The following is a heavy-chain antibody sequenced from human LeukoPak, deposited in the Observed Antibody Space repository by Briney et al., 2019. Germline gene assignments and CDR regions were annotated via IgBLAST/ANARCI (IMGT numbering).Heavy chain of an antibody. J-gene: IGHJ4*02. Sequence: SQTLSLTCKVSGASVSTSPYYWTWIRQPGGKGLEWIGRIFNIGPANYNPSFKGRVTISRDTSKNDFSLNLNSVTAADTAVYYCARGGRTHDYPMGYWGQGTLVTVSS. V-gene: IGHV4-61*02. D-gene: IGHD4-11*01. CDR1: GASVSTSPYY. CDR3: ARGGRTHDYPMGY. CDR2: IFNIGPA.